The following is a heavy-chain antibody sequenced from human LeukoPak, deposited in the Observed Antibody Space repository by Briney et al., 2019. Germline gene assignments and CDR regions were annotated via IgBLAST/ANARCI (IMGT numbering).Heavy chain of an antibody. V-gene: IGHV4-59*01. Sequence: SETLSLTCTVSGGSISSYYWSWIRQPPGKGLEWIGYIYYSGSTNYNPSLKSRVTISVNTSKNQFSLKLSSVTAADTAVYYCAREGDYDFWSGYQNWFDPWGQGTLVTVSS. D-gene: IGHD3-3*01. CDR2: IYYSGST. CDR1: GGSISSYY. CDR3: AREGDYDFWSGYQNWFDP. J-gene: IGHJ5*02.